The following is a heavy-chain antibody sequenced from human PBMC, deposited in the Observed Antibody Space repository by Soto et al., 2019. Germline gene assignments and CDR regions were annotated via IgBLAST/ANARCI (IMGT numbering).Heavy chain of an antibody. J-gene: IGHJ5*02. CDR2: ISAYNGNT. CDR3: ARAISSLYSSSWYSDNWFDP. Sequence: APVKVSCKASGYTFTSYGISWVRQAPGQRLEWMGWISAYNGNTNYAQKLQGRVTMTTDTSTSTAYMELRSLRSDDTAVYYCARAISSLYSSSWYSDNWFDPWGQGTLVTVSS. CDR1: GYTFTSYG. V-gene: IGHV1-18*01. D-gene: IGHD6-13*01.